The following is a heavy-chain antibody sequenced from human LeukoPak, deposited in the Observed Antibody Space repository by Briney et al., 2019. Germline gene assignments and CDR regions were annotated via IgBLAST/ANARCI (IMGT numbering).Heavy chain of an antibody. CDR1: GYTLPELS. V-gene: IGHV1-24*01. CDR2: FDPEDGET. D-gene: IGHD3-10*01. Sequence: ASVKVSCKVSGYTLPELSMHWVRQAPGKGLAGMGGFDPEDGETIYAQKFQGRVTMTEDTSTDTAYLELSSLRSEDTAVYYCATVYYYGSGSYYNPLDYWGQGTLVTVSS. CDR3: ATVYYYGSGSYYNPLDY. J-gene: IGHJ4*02.